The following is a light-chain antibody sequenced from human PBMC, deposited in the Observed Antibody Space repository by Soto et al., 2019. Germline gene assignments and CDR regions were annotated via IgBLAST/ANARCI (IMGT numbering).Light chain of an antibody. CDR1: SSDVGGYNY. V-gene: IGLV2-14*01. Sequence: QSALTQPASVSGSRGQSITISCAGTSSDVGGYNYVAWYQQHPGQAPKLMIYEVSNRPSGVSNRFSASKSGNTASLTISGLQPEDEADYYCTSYAAINTLVFGGGTKLTVL. J-gene: IGLJ3*02. CDR3: TSYAAINTLV. CDR2: EVS.